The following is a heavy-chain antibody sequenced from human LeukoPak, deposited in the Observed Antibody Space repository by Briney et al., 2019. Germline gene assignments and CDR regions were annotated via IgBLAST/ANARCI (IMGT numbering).Heavy chain of an antibody. D-gene: IGHD3-16*02. J-gene: IGHJ4*02. CDR1: GYTFTRYY. V-gene: IGHV1-46*01. Sequence: ASVNVSCKASGYTFTRYYMHWVRQAPGRGPEWMGIINPSGGSTSYAQKFQGRVTMTRDTSTSTVYMELSSLRSEDTAVYYCARDSDYVWGSYRSAFDYWGQGTLVTVSS. CDR3: ARDSDYVWGSYRSAFDY. CDR2: INPSGGST.